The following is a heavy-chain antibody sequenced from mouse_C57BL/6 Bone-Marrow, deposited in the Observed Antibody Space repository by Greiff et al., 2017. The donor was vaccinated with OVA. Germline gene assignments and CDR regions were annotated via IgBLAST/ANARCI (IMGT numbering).Heavy chain of an antibody. Sequence: EVKLVESGPGMVKPSQSLSLTCTVTGYSITSGYDWHWIRHFPGNKLEWMGYISYSGSTNYNPSLKSRISITHDTSKNHFFLKLNSVTTEDTATYYCARGDGYYEEFAYWGQGTLVTVSA. D-gene: IGHD2-3*01. CDR2: ISYSGST. V-gene: IGHV3-1*01. CDR3: ARGDGYYEEFAY. J-gene: IGHJ3*01. CDR1: GYSITSGYD.